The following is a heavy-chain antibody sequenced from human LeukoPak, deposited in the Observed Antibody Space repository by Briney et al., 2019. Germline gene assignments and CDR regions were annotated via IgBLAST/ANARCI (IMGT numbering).Heavy chain of an antibody. CDR2: ISSSSSYI. J-gene: IGHJ4*02. D-gene: IGHD6-19*01. CDR3: ARESPRIAVLFDY. CDR1: GFTFSSYS. Sequence: GGSLRLSCAASGFTFSSYSMNWVRQAPGKGLEWVSSISSSSSYIYYADSVKGRFTISRDNAKNSLYLQMNSLRAEDTAVYYCARESPRIAVLFDYWGQGTLVTVSS. V-gene: IGHV3-21*01.